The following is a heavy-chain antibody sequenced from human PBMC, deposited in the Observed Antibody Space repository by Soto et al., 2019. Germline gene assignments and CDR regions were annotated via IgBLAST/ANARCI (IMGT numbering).Heavy chain of an antibody. V-gene: IGHV4-39*01. Sequence: SETLSITWAVSVCSIRGNYGYWGRIRHPPGDRLEWIVSMYYGGSTYYNPSLKRRVTICVDTAKNQFALKLTSVTAADTAVYYCARPQTGHSGGSQFDPWGQGSLVTVSS. CDR2: MYYGGST. D-gene: IGHD6-19*01. CDR1: VCSIRGNYGY. J-gene: IGHJ5*02. CDR3: ARPQTGHSGGSQFDP.